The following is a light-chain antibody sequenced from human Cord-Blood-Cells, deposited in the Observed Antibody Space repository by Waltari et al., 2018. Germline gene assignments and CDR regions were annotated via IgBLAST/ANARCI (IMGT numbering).Light chain of an antibody. V-gene: IGLV2-23*01. CDR3: CSYAGSSTV. Sequence: SPGQSITISCTGTSSDVGSYNLVSWYQQHPGKAPKLMIYEGSKRPSGVSNRFSGSKSGNTASLTISGLQAEDEADYYCCSYAGSSTVFGGGTKLTV. CDR2: EGS. J-gene: IGLJ2*01. CDR1: SSDVGSYNL.